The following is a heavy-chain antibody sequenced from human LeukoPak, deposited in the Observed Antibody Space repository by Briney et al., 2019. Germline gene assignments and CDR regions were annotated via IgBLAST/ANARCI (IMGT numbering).Heavy chain of an antibody. J-gene: IGHJ5*02. CDR2: INHSGTT. CDR1: GGSFSGYY. D-gene: IGHD6-13*01. V-gene: IGHV4-34*01. CDR3: ARDGAAAPVRFDP. Sequence: SETLSLTCAVYGGSFSGYYWRWIRQPPGKGLEWVGEINHSGTTNYSPPPKSRVTMSVDTSKNQFSLRLTSVTAADTAVYYCARDGAAAPVRFDPWGQGTLVTVSS.